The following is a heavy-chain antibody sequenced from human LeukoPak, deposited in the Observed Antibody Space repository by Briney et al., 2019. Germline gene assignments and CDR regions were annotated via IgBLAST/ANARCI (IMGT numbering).Heavy chain of an antibody. J-gene: IGHJ3*02. V-gene: IGHV3-33*06. CDR3: AKGVAISTYLLYAFDI. CDR1: GFTFSSYG. D-gene: IGHD2/OR15-2a*01. Sequence: GGSLRLSCAASGFTFSSYGMHWVRQAPGKGLEWVAVIWYDGSNKYYADSMKGRFTISRDNSKNTLYLQMNSLRAEDTAVYYCAKGVAISTYLLYAFDIWGQGTMVTVSS. CDR2: IWYDGSNK.